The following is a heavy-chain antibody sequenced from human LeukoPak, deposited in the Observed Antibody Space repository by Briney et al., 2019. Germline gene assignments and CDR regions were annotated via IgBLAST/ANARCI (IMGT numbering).Heavy chain of an antibody. CDR1: GDSIRNYY. CDR2: VSYIGST. CDR3: ASSYTSDWSYYFHY. J-gene: IGHJ4*02. D-gene: IGHD6-19*01. Sequence: SETLSLTCTVSGDSIRNYYWNWIRQPPGKGLEWIGYVSYIGSTNYNPSLDSRVTIPLDTSKNQFSLKLRSVTAADTAVYYCASSYTSDWSYYFHYWGQGALVTVSS. V-gene: IGHV4-59*08.